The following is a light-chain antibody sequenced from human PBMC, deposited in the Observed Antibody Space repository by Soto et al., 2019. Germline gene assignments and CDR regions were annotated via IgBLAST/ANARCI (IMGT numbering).Light chain of an antibody. J-gene: IGKJ4*01. CDR2: WAS. Sequence: DIVMTQSPDSLALSLGERATIHCKSSQSISYSSINKNYLAWYKQRPGQPPKVLFYWASTRQSGVPDRLSASGSGTDFTLIITSLQEEDVAVYYCQQYFSSPLTLGGGTKMDIK. CDR3: QQYFSSPLT. V-gene: IGKV4-1*01. CDR1: QSISYSSINKNY.